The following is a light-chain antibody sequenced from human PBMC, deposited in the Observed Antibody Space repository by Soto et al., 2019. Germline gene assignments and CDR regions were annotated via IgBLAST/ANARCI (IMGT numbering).Light chain of an antibody. CDR2: GAS. CDR3: QQYGSSRT. CDR1: QSVSSSY. J-gene: IGKJ1*01. Sequence: EIVLTQSPGTLSLSPGERATLSCRASQSVSSSYLAWYQQKPGQAPRLLIYGASSRATVIPDRFSGSGSGTDFTFTISRLEPEDFAVYYCQQYGSSRTFGQGTKWIS. V-gene: IGKV3-20*01.